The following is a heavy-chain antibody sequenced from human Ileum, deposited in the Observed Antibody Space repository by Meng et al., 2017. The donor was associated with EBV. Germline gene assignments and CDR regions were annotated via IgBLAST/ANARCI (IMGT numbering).Heavy chain of an antibody. CDR3: ARGSGAGGRDWFDP. CDR2: RNSYTGNA. V-gene: IGHV1-8*02. Sequence: VQRMQSVAGARRLWPSWNVSCMASGYSFINHDIILVRQAAGQGLESIVWRNSYTGNAGYAQKFRGRVTMTRDTSINTAYLEVISLTSEDTAVYYCARGSGAGGRDWFDPWGQGTLVTVSS. J-gene: IGHJ5*02. D-gene: IGHD3-16*01. CDR1: GYSFINHD.